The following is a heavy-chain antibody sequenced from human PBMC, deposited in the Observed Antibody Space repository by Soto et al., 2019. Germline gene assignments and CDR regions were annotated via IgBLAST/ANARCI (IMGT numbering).Heavy chain of an antibody. J-gene: IGHJ6*02. CDR2: MNPNSGNT. CDR3: ARGGIVVVPAAISHGMDV. V-gene: IGHV1-8*01. CDR1: GYTFTSYD. Sequence: ASVKVSWKASGYTFTSYDINWVRQATGQGLEWMGWMNPNSGNTGYAQKFQGRVTMTRNTSISTAYMELSSLRSEDTAVYYCARGGIVVVPAAISHGMDVWGQGTTVTVSS. D-gene: IGHD2-2*02.